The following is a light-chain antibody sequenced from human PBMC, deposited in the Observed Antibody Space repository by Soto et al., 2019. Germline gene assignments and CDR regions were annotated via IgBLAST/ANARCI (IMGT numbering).Light chain of an antibody. V-gene: IGKV3-15*01. Sequence: EIVMTQSPATLSVSPGERATLSYRASQSVSNNLAWYQKKPGQASRLLIYGASTRATGIPARFSGSGSGTEFTLTISSLQSEDFAFYYCQQYNNWWTFGQGTRVDIK. CDR1: QSVSNN. J-gene: IGKJ1*01. CDR2: GAS. CDR3: QQYNNWWT.